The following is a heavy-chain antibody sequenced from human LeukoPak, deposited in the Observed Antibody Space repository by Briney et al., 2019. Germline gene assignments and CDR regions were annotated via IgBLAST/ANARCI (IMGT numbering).Heavy chain of an antibody. CDR1: GFTFSDYT. CDR3: ARGAFTWIQHPYAMDV. V-gene: IGHV3-48*04. J-gene: IGHJ6*02. CDR2: ISSSSSTI. Sequence: GSLRLSCAASGFTFSDYTMNWVRQAPGKGPQWVSYISSSSSTIYYADSVKGRFTISRDNAKNSLYLQMNSLRAEDTALYYCARGAFTWIQHPYAMDVWGQGTTVTVSS. D-gene: IGHD5-18*01.